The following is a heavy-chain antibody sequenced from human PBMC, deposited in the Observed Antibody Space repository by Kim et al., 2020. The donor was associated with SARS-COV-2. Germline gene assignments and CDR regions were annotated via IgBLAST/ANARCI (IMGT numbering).Heavy chain of an antibody. CDR2: ISYDGSNK. CDR3: AKDLYRMVRGVYTYRGAFDT. D-gene: IGHD3-10*01. J-gene: IGHJ3*02. CDR1: GFTFSSYG. V-gene: IGHV3-30*18. Sequence: GGSLRLSCAASGFTFSSYGMHWVRQAPGKGLEWVAVISYDGSNKYYADSVKGRFTISRDNSKNTLYLQMNSLRAEDTAVYYCAKDLYRMVRGVYTYRGAFDTWGQGTMVTVSS.